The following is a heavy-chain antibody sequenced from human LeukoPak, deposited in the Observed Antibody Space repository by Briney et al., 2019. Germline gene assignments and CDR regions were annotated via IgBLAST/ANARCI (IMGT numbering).Heavy chain of an antibody. D-gene: IGHD4-17*01. CDR3: ARDAAHYGDGPYYYYGMDV. V-gene: IGHV4-34*01. Sequence: SETLSLTCAVYGGSFSGYYWSWIRQPPGKGLEWIGEINHSGSTYYNPSLKSRVTISVDTSKNQFSLKLSSVTAADTAVYYCARDAAHYGDGPYYYYGMDVWGQGTTVTVSS. CDR1: GGSFSGYY. CDR2: INHSGST. J-gene: IGHJ6*02.